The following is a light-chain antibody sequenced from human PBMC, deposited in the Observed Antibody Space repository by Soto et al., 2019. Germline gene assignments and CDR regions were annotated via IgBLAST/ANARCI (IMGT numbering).Light chain of an antibody. Sequence: QSVLTQPASVSGSPGQSITISCTGTSSDVGGYNYVSWYQQHPGKAPKLMIYDVSNRPSGVSNRFSGSKSGNTASLTISGLQAEDEAAYYCSSYTSSSTDVFRTGTKVTVL. CDR1: SSDVGGYNY. V-gene: IGLV2-14*01. J-gene: IGLJ1*01. CDR2: DVS. CDR3: SSYTSSSTDV.